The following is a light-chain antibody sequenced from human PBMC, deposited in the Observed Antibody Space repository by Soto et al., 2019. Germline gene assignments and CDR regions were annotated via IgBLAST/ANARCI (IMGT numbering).Light chain of an antibody. CDR1: QGISNY. J-gene: IGKJ3*01. V-gene: IGKV1-27*01. CDR3: QKYNSGPPVT. CDR2: AAS. Sequence: DIQMTQSPSSLSASVGDRVTITCRASQGISNYLAWYQQKPGQVPKLLIYAASTLQSGVPSRFSGSGSGTDFTLTISSLQPEDVGSYYCQKYNSGPPVTFGPATKVDIK.